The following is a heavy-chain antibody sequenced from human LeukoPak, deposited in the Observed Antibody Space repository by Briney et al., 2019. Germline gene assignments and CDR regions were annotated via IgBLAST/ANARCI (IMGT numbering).Heavy chain of an antibody. D-gene: IGHD6-19*01. V-gene: IGHV1-69*05. CDR2: IIPIFGTA. Sequence: SVKVSCKASGGTFSSYAISWVRQAPGQGLEWMGRIIPIFGTANYAQKFQGRVTITTDESTSTAYMELSSLRSEDTAVYYCARDQGYNSGWSLGYWGQGTLVTVSS. CDR1: GGTFSSYA. J-gene: IGHJ4*02. CDR3: ARDQGYNSGWSLGY.